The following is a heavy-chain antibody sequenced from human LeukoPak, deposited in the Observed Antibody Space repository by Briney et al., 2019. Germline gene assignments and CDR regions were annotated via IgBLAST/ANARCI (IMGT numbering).Heavy chain of an antibody. Sequence: PSETLSLTCNVSGGSISDTDYSWDWIRQPPGKGLEWMVCIHYSGTTYSNPSLKSRISISVDTSKSQFYLTLRSVTAADTAVYYCARRYYFVSGSYSLFDFWGQGTLVTVSS. J-gene: IGHJ4*02. D-gene: IGHD3-10*01. CDR2: IHYSGTT. CDR3: ARRYYFVSGSYSLFDF. V-gene: IGHV4-39*01. CDR1: GGSISDTDYS.